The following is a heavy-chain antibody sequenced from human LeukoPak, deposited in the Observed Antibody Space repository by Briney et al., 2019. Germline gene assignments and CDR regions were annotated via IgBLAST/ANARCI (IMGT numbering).Heavy chain of an antibody. D-gene: IGHD3-22*01. CDR1: GFTFRNYA. J-gene: IGHJ4*02. V-gene: IGHV3-23*01. Sequence: GGSLRLSCAVSGFTFRNYAMSWVRQASGKGLEWVSAISESGGSTYYADSVKGRFTISRDNSKNTLFLQMNSLRAEDTALYYCANINYYGSSGTLLDYWGQGTLVTVSS. CDR3: ANINYYGSSGTLLDY. CDR2: ISESGGST.